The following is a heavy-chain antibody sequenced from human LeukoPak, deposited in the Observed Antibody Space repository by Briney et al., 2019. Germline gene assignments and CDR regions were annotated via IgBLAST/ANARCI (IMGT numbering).Heavy chain of an antibody. J-gene: IGHJ4*02. D-gene: IGHD2-15*01. CDR3: AKDLGLLSDY. Sequence: GGSLRLSCAASGFTFSSYGMHWVRQAPGKGLEWVAVISYDGSNKYYADSVKGRFTISRDNSKNTLYLQMNSLRAEDTAVYYCAKDLGLLSDYWGQGTLVTVSS. V-gene: IGHV3-30*18. CDR2: ISYDGSNK. CDR1: GFTFSSYG.